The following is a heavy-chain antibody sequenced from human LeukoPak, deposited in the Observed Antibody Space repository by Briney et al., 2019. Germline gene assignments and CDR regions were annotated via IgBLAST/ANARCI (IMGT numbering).Heavy chain of an antibody. Sequence: GGSLRLSCAASGFSFNSYALAWVRQPPGKGLEWVSSISGDGNYIYHADSVRGRFTISRDNSKNTLYLQMNSLRAEDTAVYYCAKDRRAAIFGVVKSSYGMDVWGQGTTVTVSS. CDR2: ISGDGNYI. D-gene: IGHD3-3*01. CDR3: AKDRRAAIFGVVKSSYGMDV. CDR1: GFSFNSYA. J-gene: IGHJ6*02. V-gene: IGHV3-23*01.